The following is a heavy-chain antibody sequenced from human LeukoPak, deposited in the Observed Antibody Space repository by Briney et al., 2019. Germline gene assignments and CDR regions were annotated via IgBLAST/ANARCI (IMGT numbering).Heavy chain of an antibody. D-gene: IGHD5-12*01. J-gene: IGHJ4*02. CDR1: GGTFSSYA. V-gene: IGHV1-69*04. Sequence: GASVKVSCKASGGTFSSYAISWVRQAPGQGLEWMGRIIPILGIANYAQKFQGRVTITVDKSTSTAYMELSSLRSEDTAVYYCARDRAVDIVATTDPYYFDYWGQGTLVTVSS. CDR3: ARDRAVDIVATTDPYYFDY. CDR2: IIPILGIA.